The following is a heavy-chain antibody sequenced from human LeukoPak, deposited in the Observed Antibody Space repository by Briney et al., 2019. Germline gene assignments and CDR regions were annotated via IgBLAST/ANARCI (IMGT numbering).Heavy chain of an antibody. J-gene: IGHJ4*02. CDR3: ARDRAPLWFGEG. CDR1: EFTFSSYW. D-gene: IGHD3-10*01. Sequence: GGSLRLSCAASEFTFSSYWMSWVRQAPGKGLEWVANIKQDGSEKYYVDSVKGRFTISRDNAKNSLYLQMNSLRAEDTAVYYCARDRAPLWFGEGGGQGTLVTVSS. V-gene: IGHV3-7*01. CDR2: IKQDGSEK.